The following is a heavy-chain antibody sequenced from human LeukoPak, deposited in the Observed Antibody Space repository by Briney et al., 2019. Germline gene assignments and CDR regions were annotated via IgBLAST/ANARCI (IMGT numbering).Heavy chain of an antibody. CDR3: ARVGATYDAFDI. CDR2: IYYSGST. V-gene: IGHV4-61*01. Sequence: SETLSLTCTVSGGSVSSGSYYWSWIRQPPGEGLEWIGYIYYSGSTNYNSSLKSRVTISADTSKNQFSLKLSSVTAADTAVYYCARVGATYDAFDIWGQGTMVTVSS. J-gene: IGHJ3*02. D-gene: IGHD1-26*01. CDR1: GGSVSSGSYY.